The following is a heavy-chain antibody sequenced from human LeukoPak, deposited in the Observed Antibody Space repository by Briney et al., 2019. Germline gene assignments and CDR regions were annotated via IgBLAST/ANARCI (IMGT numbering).Heavy chain of an antibody. J-gene: IGHJ3*02. Sequence: GGSLRLSCAPSGLTFSSYAMSWVRQTPGKGLELVSGIDPSSGGTYYADSVKGRFTSSRDNSKNTLYLQMNSLRAEDTAAYYCAKISPLDYGGKPWALDIWGQGTMVTVSS. D-gene: IGHD4-23*01. CDR2: IDPSSGGT. CDR3: AKISPLDYGGKPWALDI. V-gene: IGHV3-23*01. CDR1: GLTFSSYA.